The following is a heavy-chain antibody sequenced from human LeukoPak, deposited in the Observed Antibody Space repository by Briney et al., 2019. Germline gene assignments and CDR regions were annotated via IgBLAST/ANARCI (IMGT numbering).Heavy chain of an antibody. CDR1: GFDFSTYA. V-gene: IGHV3-23*01. Sequence: GGSLRLSRTASGFDFSTYAMSWVRQAPGKGLEWVSGIGGGDTHYADSVKGRLTISRDNSKNTVELQMSSLRAEDTAVYYCAKDGQNFNAMWDYFDSWGRGTLVTVSS. D-gene: IGHD1-26*01. CDR3: AKDGQNFNAMWDYFDS. J-gene: IGHJ4*02. CDR2: IGGGDT.